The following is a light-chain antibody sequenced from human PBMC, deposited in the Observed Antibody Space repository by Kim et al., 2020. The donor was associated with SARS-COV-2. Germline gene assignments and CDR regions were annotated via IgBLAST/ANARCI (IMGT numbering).Light chain of an antibody. Sequence: DIQMTQSPSSLSTSVGARVTITCRASQSISSYLNWYQQKPGKAPNLLIYAASSLQSGVPSRFSGSGSGTDFTLTISSLQPEDCATYYCQQSYKIPYTFGQGTKLEI. J-gene: IGKJ2*01. V-gene: IGKV1-39*01. CDR3: QQSYKIPYT. CDR1: QSISSY. CDR2: AAS.